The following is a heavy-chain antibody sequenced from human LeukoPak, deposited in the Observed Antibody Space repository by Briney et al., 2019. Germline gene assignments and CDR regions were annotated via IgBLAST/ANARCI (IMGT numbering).Heavy chain of an antibody. Sequence: PSETLSLTCTVSGDSISGYCWSWIRQSPGQRLEWIGYVYYTGDTTYNPSLKSRVTISVDKSKNQFSLKVNSVTAADTAVYFCARATYYDSRHGLDVWGHGTTVTVSS. CDR2: VYYTGDT. D-gene: IGHD3-22*01. CDR3: ARATYYDSRHGLDV. J-gene: IGHJ6*02. CDR1: GDSISGYC. V-gene: IGHV4-59*08.